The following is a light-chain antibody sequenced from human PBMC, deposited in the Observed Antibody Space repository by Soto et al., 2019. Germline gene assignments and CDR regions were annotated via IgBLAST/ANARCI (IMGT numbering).Light chain of an antibody. CDR3: HSYDSSNV. CDR2: EDN. J-gene: IGLJ1*01. V-gene: IGLV6-57*04. CDR1: SSSIASNY. Sequence: NFMLTQPHSMSESPGKTVSISCTRSSSSIASNYVQWYQQRPGSAPTTVIYEDNQRPSGVPDRFSGSIDSSSNSASLTISRLKTEDEADYYCHSYDSSNVFGTGTKLTVL.